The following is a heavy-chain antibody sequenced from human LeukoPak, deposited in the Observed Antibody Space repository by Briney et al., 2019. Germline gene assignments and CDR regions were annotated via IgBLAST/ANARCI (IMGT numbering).Heavy chain of an antibody. D-gene: IGHD4-17*01. Sequence: GGSLRLSCAASGSTFSSYSTNWVRQAPGKGLEWVSSISSSSSYIYYADSVKGRFTISRDNAKNSLYLQMNSLRAEDTAVYYCARVTLDYGDFSKDYWGQGTLVTVSS. CDR2: ISSSSSYI. V-gene: IGHV3-21*01. CDR3: ARVTLDYGDFSKDY. CDR1: GSTFSSYS. J-gene: IGHJ4*02.